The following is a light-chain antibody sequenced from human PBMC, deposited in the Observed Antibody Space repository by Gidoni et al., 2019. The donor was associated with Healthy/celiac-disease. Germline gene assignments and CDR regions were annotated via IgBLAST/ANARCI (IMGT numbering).Light chain of an antibody. J-gene: IGKJ2*01. CDR1: QSISSW. CDR2: KAS. V-gene: IGKV1-5*03. CDR3: QQYNSYSPYT. Sequence: DIQMTQSPSTLSASAGDRVTITCRASQSISSWLAWYQQKPGKAPKLLIYKASSLESGVPSRFSGSGSWTEFTLTISSLQPDDFATYYCQQYNSYSPYTFGQGTKLEIK.